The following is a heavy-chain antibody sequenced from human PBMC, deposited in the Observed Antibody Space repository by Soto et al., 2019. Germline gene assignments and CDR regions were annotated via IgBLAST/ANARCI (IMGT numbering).Heavy chain of an antibody. CDR2: TYYRSQWHY. CDR3: VGLVGNSWLDH. J-gene: IGHJ4*02. Sequence: SQTLSLTCAISGDSVSSNSAVWNWIRQSPSRGLEWLGRTYYRSQWHYEYAVFVQSRISIDPDTSKNQFSLQLNSVTPEDTAVYYCVGLVGNSWLDHWGQGTLVTVSS. D-gene: IGHD3-9*01. CDR1: GDSVSSNSAV. V-gene: IGHV6-1*01.